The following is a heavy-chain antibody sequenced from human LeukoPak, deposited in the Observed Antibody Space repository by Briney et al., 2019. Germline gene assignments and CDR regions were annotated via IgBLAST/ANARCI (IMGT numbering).Heavy chain of an antibody. J-gene: IGHJ4*02. CDR1: GFSFGDHY. CDR3: ARAQYCTTTTCYKTWDY. Sequence: GGSLRLSCAASGFSFGDHYMDWVRQAPGKGLEWVARTRNRPSSYSTEYAASVKGRFTISRDVSKNSVYLQMNSLEVEDTAVYYCARAQYCTTTTCYKTWDYWGQGTLVTVYS. CDR2: TRNRPSSYST. V-gene: IGHV3-72*01. D-gene: IGHD2-2*02.